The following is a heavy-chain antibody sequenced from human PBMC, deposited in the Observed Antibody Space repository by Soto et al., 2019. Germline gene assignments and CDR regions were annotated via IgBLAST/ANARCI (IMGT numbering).Heavy chain of an antibody. CDR2: INHSGST. V-gene: IGHV4-34*01. CDR3: ARGYDSSGYYDGDDAFDI. J-gene: IGHJ3*02. D-gene: IGHD3-22*01. Sequence: SDALSLTCAGCGGAFCGYYWSGIRQPPGKGLEWIGEINHSGSTNYNPSLKSRVTISVDTSKNQFSLKLSSVTAADTAVYYCARGYDSSGYYDGDDAFDIWGQGTMVS. CDR1: GGAFCGYY.